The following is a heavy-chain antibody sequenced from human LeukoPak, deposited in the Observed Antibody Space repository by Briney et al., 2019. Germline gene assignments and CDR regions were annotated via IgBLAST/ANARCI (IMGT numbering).Heavy chain of an antibody. CDR2: INHSGST. V-gene: IGHV4-34*01. J-gene: IGHJ5*02. Sequence: PSETLSLTCAVYGGSFSGYYWSWIRQPPGKGLEWMGEINHSGSTNYNPSLKSRGTISVDTSKNQFSLKLSSVTAADTAVYYCACYNKEDTAMVTPWGQGTLVTVSS. D-gene: IGHD5-18*01. CDR3: ACYNKEDTAMVTP. CDR1: GGSFSGYY.